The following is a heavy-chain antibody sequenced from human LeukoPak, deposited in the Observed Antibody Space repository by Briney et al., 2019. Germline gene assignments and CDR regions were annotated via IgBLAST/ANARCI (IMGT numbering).Heavy chain of an antibody. Sequence: PGGSLRLSCAASGFTFSSYAMSWVRQAPGKGLEWVSAISGSGGSTYYADSVKGRFTISRDNSKNTLYLQMNSLRAEDMAVYYCAKGRGCTNGVCYMDYWGQGTLVTVSS. D-gene: IGHD2-8*01. J-gene: IGHJ4*02. V-gene: IGHV3-23*01. CDR3: AKGRGCTNGVCYMDY. CDR1: GFTFSSYA. CDR2: ISGSGGST.